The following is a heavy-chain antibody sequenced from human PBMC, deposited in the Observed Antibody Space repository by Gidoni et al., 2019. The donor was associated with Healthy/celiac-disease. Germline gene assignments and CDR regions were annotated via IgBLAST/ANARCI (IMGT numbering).Heavy chain of an antibody. CDR3: ARGVSAAAGTNWFDP. V-gene: IGHV1-2*02. D-gene: IGHD6-13*01. CDR1: GYTFTGYY. CDR2: INPNSGGT. J-gene: IGHJ5*02. Sequence: QVQLVQSGAEVTKPGASVKVSCQASGYTFTGYYRHWVRQAPGQGLEWMGWINPNSGGTNYAQKFQGRVTMTRDTSISTAYMELSRLRSDDTAVYYCARGVSAAAGTNWFDPWGQGTLVTVSS.